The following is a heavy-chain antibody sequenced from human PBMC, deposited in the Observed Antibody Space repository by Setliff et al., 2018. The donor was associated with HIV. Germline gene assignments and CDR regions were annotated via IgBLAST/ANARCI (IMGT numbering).Heavy chain of an antibody. Sequence: ASVKVSCKASGYTFTTYDINWVRQATGQGLEWMGWMNPNSGNTGYAQKFQGRVTMTRHTSTSTAYMQLSSLRSEDTAVYYCARVIPDYGDYHFDYWGQGTLVTVSS. V-gene: IGHV1-8*02. D-gene: IGHD4-17*01. CDR1: GYTFTTYD. CDR2: MNPNSGNT. J-gene: IGHJ4*02. CDR3: ARVIPDYGDYHFDY.